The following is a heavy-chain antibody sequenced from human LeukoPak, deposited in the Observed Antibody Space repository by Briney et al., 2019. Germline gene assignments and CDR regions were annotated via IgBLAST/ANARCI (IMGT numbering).Heavy chain of an antibody. D-gene: IGHD3-16*01. CDR3: AKDDDWGRYKH. CDR2: ISPSGGIT. CDR1: GFTFSSYW. V-gene: IGHV3-23*01. Sequence: GGSLRLSCAASGFTFSSYWMHWVRQAPGKGLVWVSGISPSGGITYYTDSMKGRFTISRDNSKNTQSLQMNSLRAEDTAVYYCAKDDDWGRYKHWGQGTLVTVS. J-gene: IGHJ1*01.